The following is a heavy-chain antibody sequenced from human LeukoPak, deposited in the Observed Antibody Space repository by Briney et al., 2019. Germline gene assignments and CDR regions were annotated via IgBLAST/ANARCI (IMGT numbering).Heavy chain of an antibody. CDR1: GGSISSGSYY. CDR2: IYTSGST. V-gene: IGHV4-61*02. Sequence: SETLSLXCTVSGGSISSGSYYWSWIRQPAGKGLEWIGRIYTSGSTNYNPSLKSRVTISVDTSKNQFSLKLSSVTAADTAVYYCARDDYTSINYWGQGTLVTVSS. CDR3: ARDDYTSINY. J-gene: IGHJ4*02. D-gene: IGHD4-11*01.